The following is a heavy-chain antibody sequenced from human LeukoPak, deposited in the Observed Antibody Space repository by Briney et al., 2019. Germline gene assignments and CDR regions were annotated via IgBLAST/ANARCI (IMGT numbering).Heavy chain of an antibody. V-gene: IGHV3-23*01. J-gene: IGHJ3*01. Sequence: PGGSLRLSCAASGFTFSSYAMSWVRQAPGKGLEWVSAISNSGGRTYYADSVKGRFTISRDNSKNTLYLQVNSLRAEDTAVYYCTTEGYTYGHHAIGVWGQGTMVTVSS. D-gene: IGHD5-18*01. CDR2: ISNSGGRT. CDR1: GFTFSSYA. CDR3: TTEGYTYGHHAIGV.